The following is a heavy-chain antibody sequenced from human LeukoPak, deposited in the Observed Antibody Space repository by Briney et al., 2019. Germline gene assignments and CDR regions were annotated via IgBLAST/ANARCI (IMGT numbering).Heavy chain of an antibody. CDR3: ARTTTPYSSRWYEPFDY. V-gene: IGHV5-51*01. CDR1: GYSFSSYW. Sequence: GEPLKISCKGSGYSFSSYWIGWVRQMPGKGLEWMGIIYPGDSDTRYSLSFQGQVTISADKSISTAYLQWSSLKASDTAMYYCARTTTPYSSRWYEPFDYWGQGTLVTVSS. CDR2: IYPGDSDT. J-gene: IGHJ4*02. D-gene: IGHD6-13*01.